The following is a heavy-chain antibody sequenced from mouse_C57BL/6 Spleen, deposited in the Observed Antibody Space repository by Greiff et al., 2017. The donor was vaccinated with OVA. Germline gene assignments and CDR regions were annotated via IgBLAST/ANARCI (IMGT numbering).Heavy chain of an antibody. Sequence: EVQLQQSGAELVKPGASVKLSCTASGFNITDYYMHWVKQRTEQGLEWIGRIDPEDGETKYAPKFQGKATITADTSSNTAYLQLSSLTSEDTAVYYCARHYYGSSLAWFAYWGKGTRVTVSA. CDR2: IDPEDGET. D-gene: IGHD1-1*01. J-gene: IGHJ3*01. V-gene: IGHV14-2*01. CDR3: ARHYYGSSLAWFAY. CDR1: GFNITDYY.